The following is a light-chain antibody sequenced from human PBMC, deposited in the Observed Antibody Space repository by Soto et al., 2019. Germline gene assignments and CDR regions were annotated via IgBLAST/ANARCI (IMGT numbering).Light chain of an antibody. Sequence: ANQMTQSPSYLSASVGDKVTITCRASQAIRTSLVWYQQKSGKAPSLLIADASSRHSGVPSRFSGSGFGTDFNLTINGLQPEDFATYYCLQDATYPWTFGQGTRVDIK. CDR3: LQDATYPWT. CDR1: QAIRTS. V-gene: IGKV1-6*01. J-gene: IGKJ1*01. CDR2: DAS.